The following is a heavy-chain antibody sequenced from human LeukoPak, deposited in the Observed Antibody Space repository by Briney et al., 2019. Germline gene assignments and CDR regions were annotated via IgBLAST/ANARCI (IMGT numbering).Heavy chain of an antibody. V-gene: IGHV1-8*01. D-gene: IGHD3-10*01. CDR2: MYRNSGKT. J-gene: IGHJ4*02. CDR3: ARETPYGSGSW. Sequence: ASVKVSCKASGYTFTSYDINWVRQAPGQGLEWVGWMYRNSGKTAYAQRFQGRVSMTRNTSISTAYMELSSLRFEDTAVYYCARETPYGSGSWWGQGTLVTVSS. CDR1: GYTFTSYD.